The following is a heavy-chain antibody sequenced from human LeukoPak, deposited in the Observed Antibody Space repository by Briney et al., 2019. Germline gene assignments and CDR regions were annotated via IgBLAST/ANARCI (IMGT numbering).Heavy chain of an antibody. CDR3: TRGDCSSTSCYAGYYYYMDV. V-gene: IGHV3-49*03. J-gene: IGHJ6*03. D-gene: IGHD2-2*01. Sequence: PGGSLRLSCTASGFTFGDYAMSWFRQAPGKELEWVGFIRSKAYGGTTEYAASVKGRFTISRDDSKSIAYLQTNSLKTEDTAVYYCTRGDCSSTSCYAGYYYYMDVWGKGTTVTVSS. CDR2: IRSKAYGGTT. CDR1: GFTFGDYA.